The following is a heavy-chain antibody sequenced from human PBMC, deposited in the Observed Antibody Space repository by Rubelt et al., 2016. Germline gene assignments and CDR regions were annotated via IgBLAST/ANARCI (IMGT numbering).Heavy chain of an antibody. CDR2: IIPILGIA. D-gene: IGHD3-22*01. V-gene: IGHV1-69*04. Sequence: TFSSYAISWVRQAPGQGLEWMGRIIPILGIANCAQKFQGRVTITADKSTSTAYMELSSLRSEDTAVYYCASASYYYDSSGYLPRHLDYYYGMDVWGQGTTVTVSS. CDR1: TFSSYA. J-gene: IGHJ6*02. CDR3: ASASYYYDSSGYLPRHLDYYYGMDV.